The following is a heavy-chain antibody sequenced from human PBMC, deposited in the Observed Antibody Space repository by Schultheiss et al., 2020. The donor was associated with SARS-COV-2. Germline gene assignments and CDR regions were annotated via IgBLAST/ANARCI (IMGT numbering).Heavy chain of an antibody. V-gene: IGHV3-21*04. J-gene: IGHJ4*02. Sequence: GGSLRLSCAASGFTFSSYSMNWVRQAPGKGLEWVSSISSSSSYIYYADSVKGRFTISRDNSKNTLYLQMNSLRAEDTAVYYCAKGSAVAPGDYFDYWGQGTLVTVSS. CDR1: GFTFSSYS. CDR2: ISSSSSYI. D-gene: IGHD6-19*01. CDR3: AKGSAVAPGDYFDY.